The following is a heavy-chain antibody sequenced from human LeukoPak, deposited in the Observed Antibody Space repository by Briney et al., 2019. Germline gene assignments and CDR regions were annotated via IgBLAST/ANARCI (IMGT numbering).Heavy chain of an antibody. J-gene: IGHJ4*02. CDR1: GFTFSSYE. Sequence: GGSLRLSCAASGFTFSSYEMSWVRQAPGKGLEWVSYISSSGSTIYYADSVKGRFTISRDNAKNSLYLQMNSLRAEDTAVYYCARDRISYYYDSSNFYDYWGQGTLVTVSS. V-gene: IGHV3-48*03. D-gene: IGHD3-22*01. CDR3: ARDRISYYYDSSNFYDY. CDR2: ISSSGSTI.